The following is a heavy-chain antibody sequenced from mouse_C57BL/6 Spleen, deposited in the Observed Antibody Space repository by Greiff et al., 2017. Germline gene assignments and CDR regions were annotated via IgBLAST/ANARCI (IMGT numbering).Heavy chain of an antibody. CDR3: ARGGGPFDY. D-gene: IGHD3-3*01. Sequence: EVKLVESGGGSVKPGGSLKLSCAASGFTFSSYAMSWVRQTLEKRLEWVATISDGGSYTYYPDNVKGRFTISRDNAKNNLYLQMSHLKSEDTAMYYCARGGGPFDYWGQGTTLTVSS. V-gene: IGHV5-4*03. CDR1: GFTFSSYA. CDR2: ISDGGSYT. J-gene: IGHJ2*01.